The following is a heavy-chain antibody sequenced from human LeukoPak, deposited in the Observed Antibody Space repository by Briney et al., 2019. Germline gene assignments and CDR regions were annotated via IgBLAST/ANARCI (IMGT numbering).Heavy chain of an antibody. CDR3: ARGLGARGFWSGYPYYYYGMDV. D-gene: IGHD3-3*01. CDR2: IYYSGST. J-gene: IGHJ6*02. V-gene: IGHV4-59*12. CDR1: GVSISSYY. Sequence: SETLSLTCTVSGVSISSYYWSWIRQPPGKGLEWIGYIYYSGSTNYNPSLKSRVTISVDTSKNQFSLKLSSVTAVDTAVYYCARGLGARGFWSGYPYYYYGMDVWGQGTTVTVSS.